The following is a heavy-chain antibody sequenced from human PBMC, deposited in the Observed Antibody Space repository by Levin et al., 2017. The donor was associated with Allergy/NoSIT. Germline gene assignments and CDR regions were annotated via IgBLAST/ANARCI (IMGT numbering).Heavy chain of an antibody. CDR3: VKDRLAGGYDYGYGTFDL. D-gene: IGHD5-18*01. Sequence: PGGSLRLSCAASGFTFSSYAMSWVRQAPGKGLEWVSIISGSGANAFYADSVKGRFTISRDNSKNTLYVQMNSLTDEDTAVYYCVKDRLAGGYDYGYGTFDLWGRGTQVTVSS. J-gene: IGHJ2*01. V-gene: IGHV3-23*01. CDR2: ISGSGANA. CDR1: GFTFSSYA.